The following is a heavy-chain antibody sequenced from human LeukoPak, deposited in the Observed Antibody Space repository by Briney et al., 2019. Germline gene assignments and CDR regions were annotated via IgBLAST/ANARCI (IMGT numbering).Heavy chain of an antibody. D-gene: IGHD6-19*01. V-gene: IGHV3-30-3*01. CDR1: GFTFSSYA. CDR2: ISYDGSNK. J-gene: IGHJ4*02. Sequence: GGSLRLSCAASGFTFSSYAMHWVRQAPGKGLEWVAVISYDGSNKYYADSVKGRFTISRDNSKNTLYLQMNSLRAEDTAVYYCARGDRLQLAVAGISPLPDVDYWGQGTLVTVSS. CDR3: ARGDRLQLAVAGISPLPDVDY.